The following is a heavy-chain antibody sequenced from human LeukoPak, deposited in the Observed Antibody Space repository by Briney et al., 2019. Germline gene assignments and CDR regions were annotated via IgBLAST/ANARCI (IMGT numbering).Heavy chain of an antibody. J-gene: IGHJ4*02. D-gene: IGHD1-14*01. CDR1: GGSITSSSYY. Sequence: SETLSLTCTVSGGSITSSSYYWGWIRQPPGKGLERIGSIYYSGNTYYKPSLKSRVTISVDTSKNQFSLKLSSVTAADTAVYYCARHDGSNNLDYWLQGTLVTVSS. CDR3: ARHDGSNNLDY. CDR2: IYYSGNT. V-gene: IGHV4-39*01.